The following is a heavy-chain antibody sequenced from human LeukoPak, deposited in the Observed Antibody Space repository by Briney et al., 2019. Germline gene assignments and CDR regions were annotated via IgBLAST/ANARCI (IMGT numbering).Heavy chain of an antibody. Sequence: GGSLRLSCAASGFTFSNYAMNWVRQAPGKGLEWVSLISGSTGSTYYADSVKGRFSISRDNSKNTVYLQMNSLRVEDTAVYYCARDYVGATTAYYFDYWGQGTLVTVSS. CDR1: GFTFSNYA. V-gene: IGHV3-23*01. CDR2: ISGSTGST. D-gene: IGHD1-26*01. CDR3: ARDYVGATTAYYFDY. J-gene: IGHJ4*02.